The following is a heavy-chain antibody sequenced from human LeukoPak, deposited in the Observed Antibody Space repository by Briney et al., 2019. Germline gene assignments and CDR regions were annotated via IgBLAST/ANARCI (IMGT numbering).Heavy chain of an antibody. D-gene: IGHD3-22*01. J-gene: IGHJ4*02. V-gene: IGHV3-30*18. Sequence: PGGSLRLSCAASGFTFSSYGMHWVRQAPGKGLEWVAVISYDGSNKYYADSVKGRFTISRDNSKNTLYLQMNSLRAEDTAVYYCAKDSYYDSSGYNDYWGQGTLVTVSS. CDR2: ISYDGSNK. CDR3: AKDSYYDSSGYNDY. CDR1: GFTFSSYG.